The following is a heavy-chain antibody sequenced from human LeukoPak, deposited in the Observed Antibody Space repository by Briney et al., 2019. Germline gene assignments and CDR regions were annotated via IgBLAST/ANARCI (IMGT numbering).Heavy chain of an antibody. V-gene: IGHV3-11*04. Sequence: PGGSLRLSCAASGFTFSDYYMSWIRQAPGKGLEWVSYISSSGSTIYYADSVKGRFTISRDNAKNSLYLQMNSLRAEDTAVYYCARDLARTFIEEPAAKGYWGQGTLVTVSS. D-gene: IGHD2-2*01. CDR2: ISSSGSTI. CDR3: ARDLARTFIEEPAAKGY. CDR1: GFTFSDYY. J-gene: IGHJ4*02.